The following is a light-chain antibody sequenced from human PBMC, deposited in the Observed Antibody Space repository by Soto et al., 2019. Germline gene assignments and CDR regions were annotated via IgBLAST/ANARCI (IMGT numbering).Light chain of an antibody. CDR2: DVS. Sequence: QSALTQPASVSGSPGQSITISCTGTSSDVGGYNYVSWYQQHPGKDPKLMIYDVSNRPSGVSNRFSGSKSGNTASLTISGLQAEDVADSYCSLYTISSTPGVVFGGGTKLTVL. CDR1: SSDVGGYNY. V-gene: IGLV2-14*01. CDR3: SLYTISSTPGVV. J-gene: IGLJ2*01.